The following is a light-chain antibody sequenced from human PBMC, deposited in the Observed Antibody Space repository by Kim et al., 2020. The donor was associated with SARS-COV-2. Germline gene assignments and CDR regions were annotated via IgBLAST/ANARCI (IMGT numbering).Light chain of an antibody. V-gene: IGKV3-15*01. CDR2: GTA. CDR3: QQYQDWPLT. Sequence: SVSPGEGAALSCRASQTVTSNLAWYQQKFGQPPRLVIYGTATRATGIPDRFSGSGFGTEFTLTISSLQPEDLALYYCQQYQDWPLTFGGGTKVEI. CDR1: QTVTSN. J-gene: IGKJ4*01.